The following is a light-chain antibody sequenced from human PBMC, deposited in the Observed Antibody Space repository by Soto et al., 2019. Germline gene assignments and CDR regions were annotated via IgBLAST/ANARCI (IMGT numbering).Light chain of an antibody. Sequence: EIVMTQSPDTLSVSPGERATLSCRASQSIINNLAWYQQKPGQAPRPLIYGASIRATGFPARFSGSGSGTEFTLTISSLQSEDFAVYYCQQYNDLPPLTFGGGTKVEIK. J-gene: IGKJ4*01. CDR2: GAS. V-gene: IGKV3-15*01. CDR1: QSIINN. CDR3: QQYNDLPPLT.